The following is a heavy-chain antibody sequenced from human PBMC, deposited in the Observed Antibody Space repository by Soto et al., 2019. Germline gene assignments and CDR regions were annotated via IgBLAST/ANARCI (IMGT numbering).Heavy chain of an antibody. J-gene: IGHJ4*02. CDR3: ARELVGAAYFDY. CDR1: GYTFTSYY. V-gene: IGHV1-46*01. Sequence: PGGSLRLSCKASGYTFTSYYMHWVRQAPGQGLEWMGIINPSGGSTSYAQKFQGRVTMTRDTSTSTVYMELSSLRSEDTAVYYCARELVGAAYFDYWGQGTLVTVSS. D-gene: IGHD2-15*01. CDR2: INPSGGST.